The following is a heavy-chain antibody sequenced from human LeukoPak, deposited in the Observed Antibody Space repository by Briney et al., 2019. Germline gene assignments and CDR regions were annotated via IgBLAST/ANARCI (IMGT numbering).Heavy chain of an antibody. Sequence: ASVKVSCKASGYTFTSYDINWVRQATGQGLEWMGWMNPNSGNTGYAQKFQGRVTMTRNTTISTAYMELSSLRSEATAVYYCARGRRTTIFGVVNGYGMDVWGHGTTVTVSS. V-gene: IGHV1-8*01. CDR3: ARGRRTTIFGVVNGYGMDV. D-gene: IGHD3-3*01. CDR1: GYTFTSYD. J-gene: IGHJ6*02. CDR2: MNPNSGNT.